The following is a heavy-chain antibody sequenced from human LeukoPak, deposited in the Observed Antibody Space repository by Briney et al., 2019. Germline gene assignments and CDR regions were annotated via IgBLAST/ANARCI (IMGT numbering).Heavy chain of an antibody. CDR3: ARVGAGWWGMDV. J-gene: IGHJ6*02. V-gene: IGHV1-2*02. D-gene: IGHD2-15*01. Sequence: ASVTVSCTATGYTFTDNNMHWVRQAPGQGLERMRWIIPYCGGTNYAQMFLGRVTMTRVSSISTAYMELSRLRSDDTAVYYCARVGAGWWGMDVWGQGTTVTVSS. CDR1: GYTFTDNN. CDR2: IIPYCGGT.